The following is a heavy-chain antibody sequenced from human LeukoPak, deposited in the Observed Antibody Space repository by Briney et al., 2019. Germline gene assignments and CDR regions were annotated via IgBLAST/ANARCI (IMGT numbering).Heavy chain of an antibody. D-gene: IGHD3-3*01. CDR1: GYTFTGYY. J-gene: IGHJ4*02. CDR2: INPNSGGT. V-gene: IGHV1-2*02. CDR3: ARDRPYYDFWSGYYRRTLDGYFDY. Sequence: ASVKVSCKASGYTFTGYYMHWVRQAPGQGLEWMGWINPNSGGTNYAQKFQGRVTMTRDTSISTAYMELRSLRSDDTAVYYCARDRPYYDFWSGYYRRTLDGYFDYWGQGTLVTVSS.